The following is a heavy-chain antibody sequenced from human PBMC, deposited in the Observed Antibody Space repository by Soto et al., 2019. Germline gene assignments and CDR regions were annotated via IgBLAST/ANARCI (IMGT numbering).Heavy chain of an antibody. V-gene: IGHV3-23*01. CDR1: GFTFSSYA. CDR3: AKDRIVVVVAATQFDY. Sequence: GGSLRLSCAASGFTFSSYAMSWVRQAPGKGLEWVSALSGSGGITYYADSVKGRFTISRDNSKNTLYLQMNSLRAEDTAVYYCAKDRIVVVVAATQFDYWGQGTLVTVSS. D-gene: IGHD2-15*01. J-gene: IGHJ4*02. CDR2: LSGSGGIT.